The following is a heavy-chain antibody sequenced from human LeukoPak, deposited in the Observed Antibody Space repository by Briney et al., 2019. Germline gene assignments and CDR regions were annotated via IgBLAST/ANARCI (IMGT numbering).Heavy chain of an antibody. CDR3: EKDSHLDV. V-gene: IGHV4-59*04. Sequence: SETLSLTCTVSGGSISSYYWSWIRQLPGKGLEWIGNIHSTGNSFCNPSLKSRVTISVDTSKNQFSLKLSSVTAADTAVYYCEKDSHLDVWGHGTTVTVSS. J-gene: IGHJ6*02. CDR2: IHSTGNS. D-gene: IGHD2-15*01. CDR1: GGSISSYY.